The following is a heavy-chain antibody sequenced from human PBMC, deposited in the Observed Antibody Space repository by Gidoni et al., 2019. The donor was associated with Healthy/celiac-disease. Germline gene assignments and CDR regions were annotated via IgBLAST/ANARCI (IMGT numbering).Heavy chain of an antibody. V-gene: IGHV2-70*17. CDR3: ARMDTAVGVLDY. J-gene: IGHJ4*02. CDR2: CDWDDDK. CDR1: GFALSTSGMC. D-gene: IGHD5-18*01. Sequence: QVTLRESGPALVKPTQTLTLTCTFSGFALSTSGMCVSWSRQRPGKALAWLARCDWDDDKFYSTALKTRLTIYKDTSKNQVVLTMTNMDPVDTATYSCARMDTAVGVLDYWGQGTLVTVSS.